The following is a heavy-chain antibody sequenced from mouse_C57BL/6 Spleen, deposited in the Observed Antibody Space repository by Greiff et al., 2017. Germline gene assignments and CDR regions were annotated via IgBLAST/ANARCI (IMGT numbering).Heavy chain of an antibody. CDR1: GYTFTSYW. CDR2: IDPSDSET. CDR3: ARYGNDNYAMDY. D-gene: IGHD1-1*01. Sequence: QVQLQQPGAELVRPGSSVKLSCKASGYTFTSYWMHWVKQRPIQGLEWIGNIDPSDSETHYNQKFKDKATLTVAKSSSTAYMQLSSLTSEDSAVYYCARYGNDNYAMDYWGQGTSVTVSS. V-gene: IGHV1-52*01. J-gene: IGHJ4*01.